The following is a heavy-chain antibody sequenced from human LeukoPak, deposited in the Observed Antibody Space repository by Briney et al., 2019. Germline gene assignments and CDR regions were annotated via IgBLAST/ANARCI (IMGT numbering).Heavy chain of an antibody. CDR1: GYSISSGYY. CDR2: IYHSGST. D-gene: IGHD6-13*01. V-gene: IGHV4-38-2*02. J-gene: IGHJ6*03. Sequence: SETLSLTCTVSGYSISSGYYWGWIRQPPGKGLEWIGSIYHSGSTFDNPSLKSRVTISVDTSKNQFSLKLSSVTAADTAVYYCARDKYSSSWYPWYYYMDVWGKGTTVTVSS. CDR3: ARDKYSSSWYPWYYYMDV.